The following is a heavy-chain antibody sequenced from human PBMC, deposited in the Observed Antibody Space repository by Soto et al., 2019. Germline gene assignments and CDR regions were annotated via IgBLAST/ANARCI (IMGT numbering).Heavy chain of an antibody. J-gene: IGHJ5*02. D-gene: IGHD2-2*01. CDR3: ARVVPGAEAWFGP. V-gene: IGHV1-18*01. Sequence: SVKVACMTSAYTFSNYGITAVGQAPGQPLEWLGWISLYSDGTNYAQKFQGRVSMTTDTSKTTDYMELRSLRSDDTAVYYCARVVPGAEAWFGPWGQGTLVT. CDR2: ISLYSDGT. CDR1: AYTFSNYG.